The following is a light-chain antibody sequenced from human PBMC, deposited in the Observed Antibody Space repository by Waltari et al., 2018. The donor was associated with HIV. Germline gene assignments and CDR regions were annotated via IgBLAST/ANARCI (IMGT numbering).Light chain of an antibody. V-gene: IGKV4-1*01. Sequence: DIVMTQSPDSLAVCLGERATINCKSRQSVFFSSNNKNFLAWYQQKPGQAPKLLISWASTRESGVPARFSGSGSGTDFTLTISSLQPGDVAVYFCQQYYTVPLTFGPGTKVEIK. J-gene: IGKJ3*01. CDR3: QQYYTVPLT. CDR1: QSVFFSSNNKNF. CDR2: WAS.